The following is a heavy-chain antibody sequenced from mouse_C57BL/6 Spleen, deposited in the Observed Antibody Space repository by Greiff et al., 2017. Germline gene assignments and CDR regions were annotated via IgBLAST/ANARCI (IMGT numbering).Heavy chain of an antibody. D-gene: IGHD2-5*01. CDR2: IYPRSGNT. J-gene: IGHJ1*03. CDR3: ARKGNYSNYWYFDV. V-gene: IGHV1-81*01. Sequence: QVQLKESGAELARPGASVKLSCKASGYTFTSYGISWVKQRTGQGLEWIGEIYPRSGNTYYNEKFKGKATLTADNSSSTAYMELRSLTSEDSAVYFCARKGNYSNYWYFDVWGTGTTVTVSS. CDR1: GYTFTSYG.